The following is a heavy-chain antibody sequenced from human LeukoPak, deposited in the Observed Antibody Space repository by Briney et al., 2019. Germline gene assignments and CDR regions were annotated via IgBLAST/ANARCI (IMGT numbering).Heavy chain of an antibody. CDR3: ARELITKADAFDV. CDR2: FYARGNT. V-gene: IGHV4-4*07. J-gene: IGHJ3*01. Sequence: SETLSLTCNVSGGSISNYYWNWIRQPAGKGLEWIGRFYARGNTNYNPSLKSRVTMSVDTSKNQLSLKLTSVTAADTDVYYCARELITKADAFDVWGQGTMVTVSS. D-gene: IGHD1-20*01. CDR1: GGSISNYY.